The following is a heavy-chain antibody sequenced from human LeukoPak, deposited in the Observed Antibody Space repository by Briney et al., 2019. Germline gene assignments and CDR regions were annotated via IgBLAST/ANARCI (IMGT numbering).Heavy chain of an antibody. Sequence: GSLRLSCAASGFTFNTYGMSWIRQPPGKGLEWIGYIYYSGSTNYNPSLKSRVTISVDTSKNQFSLKLSSVTAADTAVYYCARDGNSGWSGGYDYWGQGTLVTVSS. CDR1: GFTFNTYG. V-gene: IGHV4-59*01. CDR2: IYYSGST. J-gene: IGHJ4*02. CDR3: ARDGNSGWSGGYDY. D-gene: IGHD6-19*01.